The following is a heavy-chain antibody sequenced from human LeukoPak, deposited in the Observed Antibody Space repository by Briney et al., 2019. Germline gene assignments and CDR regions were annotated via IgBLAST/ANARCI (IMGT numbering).Heavy chain of an antibody. Sequence: SETLSLTCTVSGGSISSYYWSWIRQPPGKGLEWIGYIYYSGSANYNPSLKSRVTISVDTSKNQFSLKPSSVTAADTAVYYCARENGWLRLDYWGQGTLVTVSS. CDR1: GGSISSYY. CDR3: ARENGWLRLDY. J-gene: IGHJ4*02. V-gene: IGHV4-59*01. CDR2: IYYSGSA. D-gene: IGHD5-12*01.